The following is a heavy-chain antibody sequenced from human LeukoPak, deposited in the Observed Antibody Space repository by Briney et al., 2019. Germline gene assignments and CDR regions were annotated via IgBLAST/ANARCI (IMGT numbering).Heavy chain of an antibody. CDR1: GVTFSSYE. J-gene: IGHJ4*02. D-gene: IGHD4-11*01. CDR2: IKSKTDGGTT. V-gene: IGHV3-15*01. Sequence: GGSLRLSCAASGVTFSSYEMNWVRQAPGKGLEWVGRIKSKTDGGTTDYAAPVKGRFTISRDDSKNTLYLQMNSLKTEDTAVYYCTTDPATVTIRGSGWGQGTLVTVSS. CDR3: TTDPATVTIRGSG.